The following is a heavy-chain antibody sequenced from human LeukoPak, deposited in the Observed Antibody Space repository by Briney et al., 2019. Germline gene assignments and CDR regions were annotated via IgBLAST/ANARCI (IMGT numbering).Heavy chain of an antibody. J-gene: IGHJ4*02. V-gene: IGHV4-31*03. D-gene: IGHD2-2*01. Sequence: SETLSLTCTVSGGSISSGGYYWSWIRQHPGKGLEWIGEINHSGSTNYNPSLKSRVTISVDTSKNQFSLKLSSVTAADTAVYYCARGGLPADPFDYWGQGTLVTVSS. CDR1: GGSISSGGYY. CDR3: ARGGLPADPFDY. CDR2: INHSGST.